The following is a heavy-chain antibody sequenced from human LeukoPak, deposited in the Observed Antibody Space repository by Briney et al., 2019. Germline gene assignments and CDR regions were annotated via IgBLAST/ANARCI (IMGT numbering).Heavy chain of an antibody. J-gene: IGHJ4*02. CDR2: ISGSGEST. V-gene: IGHV3-23*01. Sequence: GGSLRLSCAASGFTFRSNATSWVRQAPGKGLEWVSSISGSGESTYYADYVKGRFTVSRDNSKNTLNLQLNSLRAEDTAVYYCAKDAIGQYRPYYFDCWGQGTLVTVSS. D-gene: IGHD3-16*02. CDR3: AKDAIGQYRPYYFDC. CDR1: GFTFRSNA.